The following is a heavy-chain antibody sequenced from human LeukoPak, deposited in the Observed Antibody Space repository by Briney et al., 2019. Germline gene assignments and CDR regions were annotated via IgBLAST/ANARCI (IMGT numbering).Heavy chain of an antibody. J-gene: IGHJ4*02. Sequence: GGSLRLSCAASGFTFSSYAMSWVRQAPGKGLEWVAVISYDGSNKYYADSVKGRFTISRDNSKNTLYLQMNSLRAEDTAVYYCARSYYYDSSGYYDYWGQGTLVTVSS. CDR3: ARSYYYDSSGYYDY. CDR2: ISYDGSNK. D-gene: IGHD3-22*01. V-gene: IGHV3-30-3*01. CDR1: GFTFSSYA.